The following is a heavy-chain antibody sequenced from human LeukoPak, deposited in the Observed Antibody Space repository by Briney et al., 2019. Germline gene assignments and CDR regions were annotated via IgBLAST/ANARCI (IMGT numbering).Heavy chain of an antibody. CDR2: ISGSGSGGNT. D-gene: IGHD6-19*01. Sequence: GGSLRLSCAASGFTFSSYAMSWVRQAPGKGLEWVSHISGSGSGGNTYYADSVKGPFTISRDNSKDTLYLQMNSLRAEDTAVYYCAKLLAVTNSYYFNYWGQGTLVTVSS. CDR1: GFTFSSYA. CDR3: AKLLAVTNSYYFNY. J-gene: IGHJ4*02. V-gene: IGHV3-23*01.